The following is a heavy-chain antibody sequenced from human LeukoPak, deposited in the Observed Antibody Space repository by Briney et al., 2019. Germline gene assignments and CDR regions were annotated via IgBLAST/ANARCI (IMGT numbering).Heavy chain of an antibody. CDR2: IYHSGAT. J-gene: IGHJ4*02. Sequence: SETLSLTCTGSGGSIGNYYWTWIRQPPGKGLEWIGHIYHSGATKYNASLESRVTMSVDTSKNQFSLKLNSVTAADTAVYHCARYSGSPYWYLDHWGQGVLVTVSS. D-gene: IGHD1-26*01. CDR3: ARYSGSPYWYLDH. V-gene: IGHV4-59*01. CDR1: GGSIGNYY.